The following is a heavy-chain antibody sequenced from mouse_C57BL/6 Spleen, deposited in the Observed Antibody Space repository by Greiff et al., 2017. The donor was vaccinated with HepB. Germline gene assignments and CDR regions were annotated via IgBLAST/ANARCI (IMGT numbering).Heavy chain of an antibody. CDR3: TSTYYDYGPFAY. D-gene: IGHD2-4*01. Sequence: EVKLMESGEGSVKPGGSLKLSCAASGFTFSSYAMSWVRQTPEKRLEWVAYISSGGDYIYYADTVKGRFTISRDNARNTLYLQMSSLKSEDTAMYYCTSTYYDYGPFAYWGQGTLVTVSA. V-gene: IGHV5-9-1*02. J-gene: IGHJ3*01. CDR1: GFTFSSYA. CDR2: ISSGGDYI.